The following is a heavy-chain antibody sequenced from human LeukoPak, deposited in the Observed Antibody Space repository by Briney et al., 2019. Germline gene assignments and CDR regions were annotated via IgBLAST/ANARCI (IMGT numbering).Heavy chain of an antibody. J-gene: IGHJ3*02. D-gene: IGHD3-16*01. CDR1: GGSISSYY. Sequence: SETLSLTCTVSGGSISSYYWSWIRQPPGKGLEWIGYIYYSGRTNYNPSLKSRVTISVDTSKNQFSLKLSSVTAADTAVYYCARGDVWGAFDIWGQGTMVTVSS. CDR3: ARGDVWGAFDI. CDR2: IYYSGRT. V-gene: IGHV4-59*01.